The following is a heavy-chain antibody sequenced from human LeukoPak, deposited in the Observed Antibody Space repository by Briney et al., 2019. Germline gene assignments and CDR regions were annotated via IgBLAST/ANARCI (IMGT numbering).Heavy chain of an antibody. D-gene: IGHD3-22*01. CDR3: AKDPGYYDSSGYYYNNY. V-gene: IGHV3-23*01. CDR2: ISGSGGST. CDR1: GFTVSSNY. Sequence: GGSLRLSCAASGFTVSSNYMSWVRQAPGKGLEWVSAISGSGGSTYYADSVKGRFTISRDNSKNTLYLQMNSLRAEDTAVYYCAKDPGYYDSSGYYYNNYWGQGTLVTVSS. J-gene: IGHJ4*02.